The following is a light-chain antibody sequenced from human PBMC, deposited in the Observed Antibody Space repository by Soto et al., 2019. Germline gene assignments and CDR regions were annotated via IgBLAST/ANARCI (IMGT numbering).Light chain of an antibody. CDR2: RNN. J-gene: IGLJ2*01. CDR1: TSNIGSNY. Sequence: LTQPPSASGTPGQRVTISCSGSTSNIGSNYVYWYQQLPGTAPKLLIYRNNQRPSGVPDRFSGSKSGTSASLAISGLRSEDEADYYCAAWDDSLSAVVFGGGTKLTVL. CDR3: AAWDDSLSAVV. V-gene: IGLV1-47*01.